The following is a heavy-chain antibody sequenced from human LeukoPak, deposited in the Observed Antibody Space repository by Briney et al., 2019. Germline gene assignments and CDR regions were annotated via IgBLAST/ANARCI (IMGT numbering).Heavy chain of an antibody. V-gene: IGHV4-59*08. CDR3: ARLQITPRSPDAFDI. J-gene: IGHJ3*02. CDR2: IYYSGST. CDR1: GGSISSYY. Sequence: ASETLSLTCTVSGGSISSYYWSWIRQPPGKGLEWIGYIYYSGSTNYNPSLKSRVTISVDTSKNQFSLKLSSVTAADTAVYYCARLQITPRSPDAFDIWGQGTMVTVPS. D-gene: IGHD5-24*01.